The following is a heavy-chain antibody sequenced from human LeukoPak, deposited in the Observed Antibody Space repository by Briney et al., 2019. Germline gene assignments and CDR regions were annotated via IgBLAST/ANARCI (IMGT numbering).Heavy chain of an antibody. CDR2: IHYTWST. CDR1: GGSISSYY. J-gene: IGHJ5*02. Sequence: SETLSLTCTVSGGSISSYYWSWIRQPPGKGLECIVYIHYTWSTNYNASLKSRVTISVDTSKTQFSLKLNSVTAADTAVYYCARGGYYGSGNDFRFDPWGQGTLVTVSS. V-gene: IGHV4-59*01. CDR3: ARGGYYGSGNDFRFDP. D-gene: IGHD3-10*01.